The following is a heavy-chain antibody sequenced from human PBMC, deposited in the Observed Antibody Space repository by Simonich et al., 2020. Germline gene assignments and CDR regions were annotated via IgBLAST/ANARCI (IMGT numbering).Heavy chain of an antibody. CDR3: ARLSSRSDAFDI. CDR1: GGSYSGYY. CDR2: INHSRST. Sequence: QVQLQQWGAGLLKPSETLSLTCAVYGGSYSGYYWSWIRQPPGKGLEWIGEINHSRSTNYNPSRKSRVTVSVDTSKNQFSLKLSSVTAADAAVYYCARLSSRSDAFDIWGQGTMVTVSS. V-gene: IGHV4-34*01. J-gene: IGHJ3*02.